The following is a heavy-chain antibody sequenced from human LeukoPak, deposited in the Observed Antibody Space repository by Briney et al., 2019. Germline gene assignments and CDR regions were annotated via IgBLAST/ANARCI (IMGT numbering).Heavy chain of an antibody. CDR3: ALHPFMDFWSGKAPH. CDR2: ISGSGITI. D-gene: IGHD3-3*01. J-gene: IGHJ4*02. V-gene: IGHV3-11*01. CDR1: GFTFCDYY. Sequence: GGSLRLSCAASGFTFCDYYVSWIRQAPGKGLEWVSYISGSGITIYSADSVKGRFTISRDNAKNSLYLQMNSLRAEDTAVYYCALHPFMDFWSGKAPHWGQGTLVTVSS.